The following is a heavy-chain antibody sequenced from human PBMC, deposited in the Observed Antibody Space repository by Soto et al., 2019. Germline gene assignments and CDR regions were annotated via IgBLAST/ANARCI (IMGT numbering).Heavy chain of an antibody. CDR1: VFSFNNYA. J-gene: IGHJ4*02. CDR2: IGHSGYSI. V-gene: IGHV3-23*01. D-gene: IGHD3-9*01. CDR3: ARSDDKDILTGCYN. Sequence: GGSLRLSCAASVFSFNNYAMAWVRQAPGRALEWVSSIGHSGYSINYGDSVKGRFTISRDNSNNILFLEMTGLRAEDTAVYYCARSDDKDILTGCYNWGQGALVTVSS.